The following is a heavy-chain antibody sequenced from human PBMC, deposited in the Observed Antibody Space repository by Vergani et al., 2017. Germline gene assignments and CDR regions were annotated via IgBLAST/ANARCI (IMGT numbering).Heavy chain of an antibody. D-gene: IGHD3-22*01. CDR2: ISYDGSNK. CDR1: GFTFSSYA. Sequence: VQLLESGGGLVQPGGSLRLSCAASGFTFSSYAMHWVRQAPGKGLEWVAVISYDGSNKYYADSVKGRFTISRDNSKNTLYLQMNSLRAEDTAVYYCARVRNYYDSSGYEGEEYWGQGTLVTVSS. J-gene: IGHJ4*02. CDR3: ARVRNYYDSSGYEGEEY. V-gene: IGHV3-30-3*01.